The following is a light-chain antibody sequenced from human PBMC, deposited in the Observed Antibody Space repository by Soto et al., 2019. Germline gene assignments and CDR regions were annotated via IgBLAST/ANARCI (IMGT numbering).Light chain of an antibody. J-gene: IGLJ2*01. CDR1: SSDIGAYNY. CDR2: AVN. Sequence: QSALTQAASVSGSPGQSITISCTGTSSDIGAYNYVSWYQQRPGKAPKVLIYAVNNRPSGISYRFSGSKSGNTASLTISGLQAEDGGGYYCHSYTNSETVIFGGGTKVTLL. V-gene: IGLV2-14*01. CDR3: HSYTNSETVI.